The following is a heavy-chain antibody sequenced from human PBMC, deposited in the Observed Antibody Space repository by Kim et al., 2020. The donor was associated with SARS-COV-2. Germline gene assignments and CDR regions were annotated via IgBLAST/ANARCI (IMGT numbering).Heavy chain of an antibody. D-gene: IGHD1-26*01. CDR3: ARDKGTDSGSYLGYYYYYGMDV. V-gene: IGHV1-18*01. CDR2: ISAYNGNT. J-gene: IGHJ6*02. CDR1: GYTFTSYG. Sequence: ASVKVSCKASGYTFTSYGISWVRQAPGQGLEWMGWISAYNGNTNYAQKLQGRVTMTTDTSTSTAYMELRSLRSDDTAVYYCARDKGTDSGSYLGYYYYYGMDVWGQGTTVTVSS.